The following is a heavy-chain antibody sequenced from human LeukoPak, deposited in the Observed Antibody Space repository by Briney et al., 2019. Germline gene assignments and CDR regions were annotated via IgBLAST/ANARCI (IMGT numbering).Heavy chain of an antibody. Sequence: GGSLRLSCAASGFTFSSYWMSWVRQAPGKGLEWVANIKQDGSEKYYVDSVKGRFTISRDNAKNSLYLQMNILRAEDTAVYYCAGGGFGEAYYYYYYMDVWGKGTTVTVSS. J-gene: IGHJ6*03. CDR2: IKQDGSEK. CDR3: AGGGFGEAYYYYYYMDV. V-gene: IGHV3-7*04. D-gene: IGHD3-10*01. CDR1: GFTFSSYW.